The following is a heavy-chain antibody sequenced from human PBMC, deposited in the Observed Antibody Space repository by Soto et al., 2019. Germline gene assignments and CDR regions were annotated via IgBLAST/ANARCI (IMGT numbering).Heavy chain of an antibody. CDR1: GFTFSSYG. CDR3: ARVYCSTTTCHVQAFDS. Sequence: EVQLLESGGSLVQPGGSLRLSCAASGFTFSSYGMSWVRQAPEKGLEWVSGISASDGGAYYADSVKGRFTISRDNAKNSLYLQMNSLRVEDTAVYYCARVYCSTTTCHVQAFDSWGQGTLVTVSS. V-gene: IGHV3-23*01. D-gene: IGHD2-2*01. J-gene: IGHJ4*02. CDR2: ISASDGGA.